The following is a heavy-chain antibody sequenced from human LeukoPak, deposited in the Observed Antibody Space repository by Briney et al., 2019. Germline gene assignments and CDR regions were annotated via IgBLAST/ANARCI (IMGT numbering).Heavy chain of an antibody. Sequence: SETLSLTCTVSGGSISSYYWSWIRQPAGKGLEWIGRIYTSGSTYYNPSLKSRVTISVDTSKNQFSLKLSSVTAADTAVYYCARSVSYYYDGSARGAFDIWGQGTMVTVSS. J-gene: IGHJ3*02. D-gene: IGHD3-22*01. V-gene: IGHV4-4*07. CDR3: ARSVSYYYDGSARGAFDI. CDR1: GGSISSYY. CDR2: IYTSGST.